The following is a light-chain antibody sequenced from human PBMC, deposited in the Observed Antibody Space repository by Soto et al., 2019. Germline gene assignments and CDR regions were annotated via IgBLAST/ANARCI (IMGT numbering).Light chain of an antibody. CDR3: SSYAGSNNWV. CDR1: SSDVGSYNY. V-gene: IGLV2-8*01. J-gene: IGLJ3*02. Sequence: QSALTQPPSASWSPGQSVTISCTATSSDVGSYNYVSWYQQHPGKVPKLMIYAVSKRPSGVRDRFSGSKSGNTASLTVSGLQAEDEADYYCSSYAGSNNWVFGGGTKLTVL. CDR2: AVS.